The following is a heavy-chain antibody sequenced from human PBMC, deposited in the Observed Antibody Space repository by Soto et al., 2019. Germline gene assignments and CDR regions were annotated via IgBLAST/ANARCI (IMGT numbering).Heavy chain of an antibody. V-gene: IGHV3-53*01. Sequence: EVQLVESGGGLIQPGGSLRLSCAASGFTVSSNYMSWVRQAPGKGLQWVSVMYDSGSTYYADSVRGRFTISRANTKNTRYLQMNSLRDEDKAVYYCARDLRLGTSSYYFDYWGQGTLVTVSS. CDR2: MYDSGST. J-gene: IGHJ4*02. D-gene: IGHD6-6*01. CDR1: GFTVSSNY. CDR3: ARDLRLGTSSYYFDY.